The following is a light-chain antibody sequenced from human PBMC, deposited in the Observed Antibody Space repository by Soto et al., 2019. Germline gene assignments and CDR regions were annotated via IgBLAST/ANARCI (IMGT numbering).Light chain of an antibody. CDR3: QQYDNVGIT. Sequence: QMTQSPSSLSASVGDRVTITCRASHDISTHLNWYQQMPGKAPKLLIYESSNVQTGVPSRFSGRGSGTEFVFIINNLQPEDIGTYYCQQYDNVGITFGQGTRLEIK. V-gene: IGKV1-33*01. J-gene: IGKJ5*01. CDR2: ESS. CDR1: HDISTH.